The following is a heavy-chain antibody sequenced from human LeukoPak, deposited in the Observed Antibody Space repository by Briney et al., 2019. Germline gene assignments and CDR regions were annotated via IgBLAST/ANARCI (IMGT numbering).Heavy chain of an antibody. J-gene: IGHJ4*02. CDR3: ARDRTGYSYDHTFDY. CDR1: DGSITNND. D-gene: IGHD5-18*01. V-gene: IGHV4-59*01. CDR2: VHYSGTT. Sequence: SETLSLTCTVSDGSITNNDWSWVRQTPWKGREFIGYVHYSGTTNYNPSLRSRVTISIDPSRKHFFLKLKSVTAADTAVYYCARDRTGYSYDHTFDYWGQGTLVTVSS.